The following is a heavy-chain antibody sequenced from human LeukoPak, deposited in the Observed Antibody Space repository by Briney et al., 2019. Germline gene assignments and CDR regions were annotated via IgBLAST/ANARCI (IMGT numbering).Heavy chain of an antibody. CDR2: IHHSGTT. V-gene: IGHV4-38-2*02. J-gene: IGHJ5*02. CDR3: ARSYYDTRGRFDP. Sequence: PTETLSLTCTVSGYSISNGYYWGWVRQPPGKGLEWIGTIHHSGTTYYSPSLRGRVTTSVDTSKNQFSLSLSSVTAADTAVYYCARSYYDTRGRFDPWGQGTLVTVSS. D-gene: IGHD3-22*01. CDR1: GYSISNGYY.